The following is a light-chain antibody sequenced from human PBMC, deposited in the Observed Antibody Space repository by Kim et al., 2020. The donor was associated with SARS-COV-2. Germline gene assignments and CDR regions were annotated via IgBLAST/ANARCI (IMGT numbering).Light chain of an antibody. Sequence: QSALTQPPSASGSPGQSVDISCTGTSSDVGRYNYVSWYQHHPGKAPKLIIYDVTKRPTGVPDRFSGSKSGNTASLTVSGLQAEDEADYYCSSYAGRNDLVFGGGTPLTVL. V-gene: IGLV2-8*01. CDR1: SSDVGRYNY. CDR2: DVT. CDR3: SSYAGRNDLV. J-gene: IGLJ2*01.